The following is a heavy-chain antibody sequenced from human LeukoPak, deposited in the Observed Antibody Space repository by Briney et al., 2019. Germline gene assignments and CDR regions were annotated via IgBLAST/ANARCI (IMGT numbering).Heavy chain of an antibody. D-gene: IGHD2-21*02. CDR2: MNPNSGNT. CDR3: ARGRESTVVVTANFDY. J-gene: IGHJ4*02. CDR1: GYTFTSYD. V-gene: IGHV1-8*01. Sequence: ASVKVSCKASGYTFTSYDINWVRQVTGQGLEWMGWMNPNSGNTGYAQKFQGRVTITADKSTSTAYMELSSLRSEDTAVYYCARGRESTVVVTANFDYWGQGTLVTVSS.